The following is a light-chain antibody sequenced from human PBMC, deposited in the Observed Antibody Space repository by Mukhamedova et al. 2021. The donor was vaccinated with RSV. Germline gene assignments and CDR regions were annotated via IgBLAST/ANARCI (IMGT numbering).Light chain of an antibody. CDR2: DAS. CDR3: QQYRDLPLT. J-gene: IGKJ4*01. CDR1: QDIDKY. Sequence: RVTVTCQASQDIDKYLNWYQHKPGIAPKLLIYDASMLNAECPSRFSGSGSGSNFTVTISSLQPEDFASYFCQQYRDLPLTFGGGT. V-gene: IGKV1-33*01.